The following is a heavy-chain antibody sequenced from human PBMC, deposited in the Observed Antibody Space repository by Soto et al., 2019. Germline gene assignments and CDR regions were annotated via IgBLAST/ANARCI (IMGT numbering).Heavy chain of an antibody. V-gene: IGHV1-18*04. J-gene: IGHJ3*02. CDR3: ARDRVAGIWGDAFAI. Sequence: QVQLVQSGTEVKKPGASVKVSCKTSGYTFTNHGINWVRQAPGQGLEWMGWINPYNANTNYAQKLQGRVTIATDTSTTTAYMDQRSLTSDDTAVYYCARDRVAGIWGDAFAIWGQGTVVTVSS. CDR1: GYTFTNHG. D-gene: IGHD3-16*01. CDR2: INPYNANT.